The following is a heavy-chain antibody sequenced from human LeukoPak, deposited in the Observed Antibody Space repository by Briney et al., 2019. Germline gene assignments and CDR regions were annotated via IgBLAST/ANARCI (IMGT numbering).Heavy chain of an antibody. V-gene: IGHV1-2*02. Sequence: GASVKVSCKASGYTFTGYYMHWVRQAPGQGLEWMGWINPNSGGTNYAQKFQGRVTMTRDTSISTAYMELSRLRSDDTAVYYCARGIGPVYYDSSGYYDYWGQGTLVTVSS. D-gene: IGHD3-22*01. CDR2: INPNSGGT. J-gene: IGHJ4*02. CDR3: ARGIGPVYYDSSGYYDY. CDR1: GYTFTGYY.